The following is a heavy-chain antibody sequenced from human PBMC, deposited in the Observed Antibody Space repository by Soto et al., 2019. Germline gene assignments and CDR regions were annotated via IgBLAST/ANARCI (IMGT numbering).Heavy chain of an antibody. CDR1: GFTFTRDD. CDR2: ITASGDAA. Sequence: EMQLLESGGGLVQPGRSLRLSCAASGFTFTRDDMSWGRQAPGKGLEWVALITASGDAAYYADSVKGRFTISRDNSQNMVYVQMNRLRVEDTAVYYCVNIDWGNWCQGTLVTVSS. J-gene: IGHJ4*02. D-gene: IGHD3-16*01. CDR3: VNIDWGN. V-gene: IGHV3-23*01.